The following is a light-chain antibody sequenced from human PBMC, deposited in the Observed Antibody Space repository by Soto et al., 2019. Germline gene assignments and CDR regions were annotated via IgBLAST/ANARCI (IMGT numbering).Light chain of an antibody. CDR2: DAS. J-gene: IGKJ1*01. Sequence: DIQMTQSPSTLSASVGDRVTITCRASQSIRNWLAWYQQQPGKAPKLLIYDASSLESGVPSRFSGSGYGTEFNLTISSLQPDDFATYYCQKYNTYWTFGQGTKVDIK. V-gene: IGKV1-5*01. CDR1: QSIRNW. CDR3: QKYNTYWT.